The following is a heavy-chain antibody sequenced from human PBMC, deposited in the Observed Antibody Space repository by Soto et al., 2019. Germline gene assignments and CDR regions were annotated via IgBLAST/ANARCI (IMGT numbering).Heavy chain of an antibody. CDR3: ARDDYYGSGSYWVDYYYYYYMDV. D-gene: IGHD3-10*01. V-gene: IGHV3-7*01. Sequence: GGSLRLSCAASGFTFSSYWMSWVRQAPGKGLEWVANIKQDGSEKYYVDSVKGRFTISRDNAKNSLYLQMNSLRAEDTAVYYCARDDYYGSGSYWVDYYYYYYMDVWGKGTTVTVS. J-gene: IGHJ6*03. CDR1: GFTFSSYW. CDR2: IKQDGSEK.